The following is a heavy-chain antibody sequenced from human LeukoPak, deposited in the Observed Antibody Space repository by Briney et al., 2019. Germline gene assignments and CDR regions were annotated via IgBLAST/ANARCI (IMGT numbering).Heavy chain of an antibody. J-gene: IGHJ4*02. CDR2: INPNSGGT. CDR3: ARQYCSSTSCYVRYYFDY. D-gene: IGHD2-2*01. V-gene: IGHV1-2*02. Sequence: ASVKVSCKTSGYPFTTWEINWVRQAAGQGLEWMGWINPNSGGTNYAQKFQGRVTMTRDTSISTAYMELSRLRSDDTAVYYCARQYCSSTSCYVRYYFDYWGQGTLVTVSS. CDR1: GYPFTTWE.